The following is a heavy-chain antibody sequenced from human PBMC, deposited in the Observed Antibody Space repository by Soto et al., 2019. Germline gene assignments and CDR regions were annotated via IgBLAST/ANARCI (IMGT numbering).Heavy chain of an antibody. CDR3: AHSYSGYEAAY. Sequence: SGPTLVNPTETATLTCTFSGFSLTTIGVGVGWIRQPPGKALEWLALIYWDDDKRYSPSLKSRLSITKDTSKNQVVLTMTNMDPVDTATYYCAHSYSGYEAAYWGQGTLVTVSS. CDR1: GFSLTTIGVG. D-gene: IGHD5-12*01. CDR2: IYWDDDK. J-gene: IGHJ4*02. V-gene: IGHV2-5*02.